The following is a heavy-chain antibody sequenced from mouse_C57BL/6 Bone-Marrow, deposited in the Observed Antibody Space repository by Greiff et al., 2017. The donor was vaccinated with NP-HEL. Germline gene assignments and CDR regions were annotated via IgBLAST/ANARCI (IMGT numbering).Heavy chain of an antibody. D-gene: IGHD2-4*01. J-gene: IGHJ1*03. Sequence: QVQLQQSGAELVKPGASVKLSCKASGYTFTSYWMHWVKQRPGQGLEWIGMIHPNSGSTNYNEKFKSKATLTVDKSSSTAYMQLSSLTSEDSAVYYCANYDVRGYFDVWGTGTTVTVSS. CDR1: GYTFTSYW. CDR3: ANYDVRGYFDV. CDR2: IHPNSGST. V-gene: IGHV1-64*01.